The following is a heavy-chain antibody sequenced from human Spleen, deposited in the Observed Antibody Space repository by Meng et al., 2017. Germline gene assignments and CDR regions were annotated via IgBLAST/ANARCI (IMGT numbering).Heavy chain of an antibody. J-gene: IGHJ3*02. D-gene: IGHD5-18*01. CDR1: GFTFSSYS. V-gene: IGHV3-21*01. CDR2: ISSSSSYI. CDR3: ARDSRYSAGLSPFDI. Sequence: GGSLRLSCAASGFTFSSYSMNWVRQAPGKGLEWVSSISSSSSYIYYADSVKGRFTISRDNAKNSLSLQMNSLRAEDTAVYFCARDSRYSAGLSPFDIWGRGTMATVSS.